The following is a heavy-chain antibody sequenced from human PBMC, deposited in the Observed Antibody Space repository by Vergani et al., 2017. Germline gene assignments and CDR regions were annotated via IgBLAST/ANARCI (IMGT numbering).Heavy chain of an antibody. CDR1: GDNFNNYW. Sequence: EVQLIQSGTEVRKPGEPLKIPCKDSGDNFNNYWIGWVPQMPGKGLGWMAVIYPLNSETVYSPSFQGQVPIPADKTINTAYLQWSSLKATDTAMYYCAGRLHSGSYFWAPNWSDPWGQGTLVTVSS. V-gene: IGHV5-51*03. CDR3: AGRLHSGSYFWAPNWSDP. CDR2: IYPLNSET. D-gene: IGHD3-10*01. J-gene: IGHJ5*02.